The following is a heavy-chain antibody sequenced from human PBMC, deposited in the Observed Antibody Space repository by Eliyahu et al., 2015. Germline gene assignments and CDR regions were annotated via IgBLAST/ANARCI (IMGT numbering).Heavy chain of an antibody. CDR2: IYHSGSA. D-gene: IGHD2-2*01. V-gene: IGHV4-4*03. Sequence: QVQLQESGPGLVKPPGTLSLTCAVSGGSISSSNWWSWVRQPPGKGLEWIGEIYHSGSANHNPSLKSRVTISVDKSKNQFSLKLSSVTAADTAVYYCARWVVPAARGYNWFDPWGQGTLVTVSS. CDR3: ARWVVPAARGYNWFDP. CDR1: GGSISSSNW. J-gene: IGHJ5*02.